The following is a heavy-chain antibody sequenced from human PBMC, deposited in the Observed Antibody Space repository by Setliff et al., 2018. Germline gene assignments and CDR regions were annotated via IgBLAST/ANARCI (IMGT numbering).Heavy chain of an antibody. Sequence: PSETLSLTCTVSGGSVRSHYWSWIRHSPGKGLEWIGFIFYSGDTKSNPSLRSRVTMSVDTSKNQFSLELRSVTAADTAVYYCARLPPLHTPMALTFDYWGQGILVTVSS. CDR3: ARLPPLHTPMALTFDY. D-gene: IGHD5-18*01. CDR2: IFYSGDT. J-gene: IGHJ4*02. CDR1: GGSVRSHY. V-gene: IGHV4-59*08.